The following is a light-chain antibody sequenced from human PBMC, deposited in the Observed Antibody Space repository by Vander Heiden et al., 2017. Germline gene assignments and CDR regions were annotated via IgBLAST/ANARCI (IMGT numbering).Light chain of an antibody. CDR1: KSISSY. J-gene: IGKJ2*01. CDR3: HQSYSTLMYT. V-gene: IGKV1-39*01. Sequence: DIQMTQPPSSLSAYVGDRVTITCRASKSISSYLNWYQQKPGKVPKVLIYSASNLQSGVPSRFSGGGSCTAFTRTISSLQPEDFATYYCHQSYSTLMYTFGQGTKLEIK. CDR2: SAS.